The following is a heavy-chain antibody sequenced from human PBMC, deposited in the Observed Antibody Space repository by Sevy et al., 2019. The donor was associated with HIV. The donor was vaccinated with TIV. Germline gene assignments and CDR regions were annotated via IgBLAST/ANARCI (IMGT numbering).Heavy chain of an antibody. Sequence: SETLSLTCSVSGGSMSSYSWSGIRQPAGKGLEWIGRIYSSGTTNYNPSLKSRVTMSVDTSKNQLSLKVQSVTAADTAVFYCARDGGDGNSYFDVWGQGTLVTVSS. D-gene: IGHD2-21*01. J-gene: IGHJ4*02. V-gene: IGHV4-4*07. CDR3: ARDGGDGNSYFDV. CDR2: IYSSGTT. CDR1: GGSMSSYS.